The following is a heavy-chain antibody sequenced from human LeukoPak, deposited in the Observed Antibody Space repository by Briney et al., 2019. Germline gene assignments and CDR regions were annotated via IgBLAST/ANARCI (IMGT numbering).Heavy chain of an antibody. V-gene: IGHV1-18*01. CDR1: GYTFTRYG. CDR2: ISAYNGNT. Sequence: GASVKVSCKASGYTFTRYGFSWVRQAPGQGLEWMGWISAYNGNTNYAQKLQGRVTMTTDTSTSTAYMELRSLRSDDTAVYYCARTGYCSSTSCFPYYYYGMDVWGQGTTVTVSS. CDR3: ARTGYCSSTSCFPYYYYGMDV. D-gene: IGHD2-2*01. J-gene: IGHJ6*02.